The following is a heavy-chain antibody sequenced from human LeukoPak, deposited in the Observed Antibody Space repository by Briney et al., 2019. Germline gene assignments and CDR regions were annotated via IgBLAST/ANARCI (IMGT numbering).Heavy chain of an antibody. CDR1: GGSISSGSYY. D-gene: IGHD2-15*01. J-gene: IGHJ4*02. Sequence: PSETLSLTCTVSGGSISSGSYYWSWIRQPARKGLEWIGRIYTSGSTNYNPSLKSRVTISVDTSKNQFSLKLSSVTAADTAVYYCASTRDIVVVVAATEFDYWGQGTLVTVSS. V-gene: IGHV4-61*02. CDR3: ASTRDIVVVVAATEFDY. CDR2: IYTSGST.